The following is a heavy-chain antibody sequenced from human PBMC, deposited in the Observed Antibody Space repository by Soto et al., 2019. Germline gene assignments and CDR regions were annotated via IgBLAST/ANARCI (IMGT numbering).Heavy chain of an antibody. CDR3: ASDYDILTGYPLYGMDV. CDR1: GFTFSSYA. D-gene: IGHD3-9*01. CDR2: ISFDGSNE. J-gene: IGHJ6*02. V-gene: IGHV3-30-3*01. Sequence: GGSLRLSCAASGFTFSSYAMHWIRQAPGKGLEWVAIISFDGSNEYYADSVKGRFTISRDNAKNSLYLQMNSLRAEDTAVYYCASDYDILTGYPLYGMDVWGQGTTVTVSS.